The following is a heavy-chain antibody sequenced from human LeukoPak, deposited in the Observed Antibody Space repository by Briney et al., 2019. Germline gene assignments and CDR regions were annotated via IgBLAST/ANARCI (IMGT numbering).Heavy chain of an antibody. D-gene: IGHD1-1*01. CDR1: GFAFNTYW. V-gene: IGHV3-7*03. J-gene: IGHJ4*02. CDR2: IGQDGTEK. CDR3: ARDRDGKDY. Sequence: GGSLRLSCAASGFAFNTYWMSWVRQAPGKGLEWVANIGQDGTEKHHVDSVRGRLTISRDNAKNSVLLQMNSLRAEDTAVYYCARDRDGKDYWGQGTLVTVSS.